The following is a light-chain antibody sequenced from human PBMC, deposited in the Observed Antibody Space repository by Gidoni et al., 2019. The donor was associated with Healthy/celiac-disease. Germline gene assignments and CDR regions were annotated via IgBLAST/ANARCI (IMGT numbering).Light chain of an antibody. V-gene: IGLV2-23*01. CDR1: SSDVGSYNL. J-gene: IGLJ2*01. CDR3: CSYAGSSTL. CDR2: EGS. Sequence: QSALTQPASVAGSPGQSSTISCTGTSSDVGSYNLVSWYQPHPGKAPKLMIYEGSKRPSGVSTRFAGSKSGNTASLTISGLQAEDEADYYCCSYAGSSTLFGGGTKLTVL.